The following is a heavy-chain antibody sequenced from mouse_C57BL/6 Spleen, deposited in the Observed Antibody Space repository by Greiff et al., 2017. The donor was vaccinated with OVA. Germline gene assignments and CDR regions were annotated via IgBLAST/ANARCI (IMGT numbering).Heavy chain of an antibody. CDR1: GYTFTNYW. V-gene: IGHV1-63*01. J-gene: IGHJ1*03. D-gene: IGHD1-1*01. Sequence: VQLQQSGAELVRPGTSVKMSCKASGYTFTNYWIGWAKQRPGHGLEWIGDIYPGGGYTNYNEKFKGKATLTADKSSSTAYMQFSSLTSEDSAIYYGARRGYYGSSYGWYFDVWGTGTTVTVSS. CDR2: IYPGGGYT. CDR3: ARRGYYGSSYGWYFDV.